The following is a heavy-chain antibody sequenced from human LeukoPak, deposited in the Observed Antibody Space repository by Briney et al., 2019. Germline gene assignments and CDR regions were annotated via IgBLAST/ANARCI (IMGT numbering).Heavy chain of an antibody. Sequence: SETLSLSCNISGVPITDYYWSWIRLAPRRGLEWIGYMYYSGDSNSNPSLEGRVTMSADTSTNQFSLRLTSVTAADTAIYYCARELPSTGNWFDPWGQGIMVTVSS. J-gene: IGHJ5*01. CDR1: GVPITDYY. V-gene: IGHV4-59*01. CDR3: ARELPSTGNWFDP. CDR2: MYYSGDS. D-gene: IGHD1-14*01.